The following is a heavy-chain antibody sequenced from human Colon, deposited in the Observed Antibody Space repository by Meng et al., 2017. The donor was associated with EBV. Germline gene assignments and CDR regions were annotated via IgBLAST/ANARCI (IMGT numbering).Heavy chain of an antibody. CDR1: GASIGSSYW. CDR3: ARGRRFGSGRYALDY. J-gene: IGHJ4*02. D-gene: IGHD3-10*01. CDR2: IYHSGST. Sequence: QGQVQESGPGLVKPSVTLSLIGAGSGASIGSSYWWTWVRQPPEKGLEWIGEIYHSGSTNYNPSLKSRLTLSVDKSKSQFSLELISVTAADTAVYYCARGRRFGSGRYALDYWGQGTLVTVSS. V-gene: IGHV4-4*02.